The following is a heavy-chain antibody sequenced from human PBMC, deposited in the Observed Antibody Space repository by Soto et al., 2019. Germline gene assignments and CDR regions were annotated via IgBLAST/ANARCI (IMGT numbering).Heavy chain of an antibody. Sequence: ASVQDSCKASGYTFTSYDINWVRQATGQGLEWMGWMNPNSGNTGYAQKLQGRVTRTRNTSISTAYMEQSSLRCEDTAVYYCSRRGVASAGYLTAFDIWGQGTMVTVSS. CDR3: SRRGVASAGYLTAFDI. CDR2: MNPNSGNT. J-gene: IGHJ3*02. D-gene: IGHD6-13*01. V-gene: IGHV1-8*01. CDR1: GYTFTSYD.